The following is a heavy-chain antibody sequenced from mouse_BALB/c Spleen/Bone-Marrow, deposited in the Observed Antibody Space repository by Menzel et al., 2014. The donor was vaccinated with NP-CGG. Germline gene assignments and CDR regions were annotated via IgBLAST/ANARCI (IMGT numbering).Heavy chain of an antibody. CDR2: IYPGDGDT. CDR1: GYTFSNYW. CDR3: ASRGDYSYAMDY. J-gene: IGHJ4*01. Sequence: VHLVESGAELVRPGSSVKISCKASGYTFSNYWMNWMKQRPGQGLEWIGQIYPGDGDTNYIGKFTGKATLTADKSSSTAYMRLSSLTSEDSAVYFCASRGDYSYAMDYWGQGTSVTVSS. D-gene: IGHD1-1*01. V-gene: IGHV1-80*01.